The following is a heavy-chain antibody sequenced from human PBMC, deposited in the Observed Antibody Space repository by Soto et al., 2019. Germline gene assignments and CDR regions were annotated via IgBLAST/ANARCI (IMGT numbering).Heavy chain of an antibody. Sequence: QVQLGQSGAEVKKPGSSVKVSCKASGGTFSSYAISWVRQAPGQGLEWMGGIIPIFGTANYDQKIQGIVTITADESTSTAYMEMSSLRSEAKAVYYCARVGISITMIVAGGMDFWGQGTTVTVSS. CDR2: IIPIFGTA. J-gene: IGHJ6*02. D-gene: IGHD3-22*01. CDR1: GGTFSSYA. V-gene: IGHV1-69*01. CDR3: ARVGISITMIVAGGMDF.